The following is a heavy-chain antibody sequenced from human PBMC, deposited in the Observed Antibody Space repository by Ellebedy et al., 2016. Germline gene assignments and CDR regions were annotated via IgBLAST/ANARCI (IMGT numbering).Heavy chain of an antibody. CDR1: GFTLSSYG. V-gene: IGHV3-30*18. CDR2: ISYDGSNK. Sequence: GGSLRLXXAASGFTLSSYGMHWVRQAPGQGLEWVAVISYDGSNKYYADSVKGRFTISRDTSKNTLYLQMNSLRAEDTAVYYCAKDLDDDGDYVFDSWGQGTLVTVSS. J-gene: IGHJ4*02. D-gene: IGHD4-17*01. CDR3: AKDLDDDGDYVFDS.